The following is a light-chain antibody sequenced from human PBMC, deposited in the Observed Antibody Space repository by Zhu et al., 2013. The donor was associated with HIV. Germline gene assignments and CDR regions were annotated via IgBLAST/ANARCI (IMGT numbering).Light chain of an antibody. Sequence: EIVLTQSPGTLSLSPGERVTLSCRASQSVSNRYLAWYQQKPGQAPRLLIYGASSRAPGIADRFSGSGSGTDFTLTINRLEPEDFAVYYCQQYGDSPWTFGQGTKVEIK. J-gene: IGKJ1*01. V-gene: IGKV3-20*01. CDR1: QSVSNRY. CDR3: QQYGDSPWT. CDR2: GAS.